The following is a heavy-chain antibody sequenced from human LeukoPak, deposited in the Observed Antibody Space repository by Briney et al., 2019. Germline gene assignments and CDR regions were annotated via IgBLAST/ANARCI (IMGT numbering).Heavy chain of an antibody. CDR3: ARRWNYGRNYYIDV. D-gene: IGHD1-7*01. Sequence: PSETLSLTCAVSGGSFSNYYWSWIRQPPGKGLERMGEINDSGRINYNPSLMSRVTISVDTSKNKFSLRLTSVTAADTAVYYCARRWNYGRNYYIDVWGNGATVSVSS. CDR2: INDSGRI. V-gene: IGHV4-34*01. J-gene: IGHJ6*03. CDR1: GGSFSNYY.